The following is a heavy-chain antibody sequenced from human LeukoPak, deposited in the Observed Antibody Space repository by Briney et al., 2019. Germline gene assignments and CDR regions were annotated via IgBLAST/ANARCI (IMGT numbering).Heavy chain of an antibody. D-gene: IGHD3-10*01. CDR3: AGGDLHYYDSTRRGFDI. Sequence: PGGSLRLSCAASGFTFSSYAIHWVRQAPGKGLEWVAVISYDGSNKYYADSVKGRFTISRDNSKNTLYLQMNSLRAEDTAVYYCAGGDLHYYDSTRRGFDIWGQGTMVTVSS. V-gene: IGHV3-30*04. CDR1: GFTFSSYA. CDR2: ISYDGSNK. J-gene: IGHJ3*02.